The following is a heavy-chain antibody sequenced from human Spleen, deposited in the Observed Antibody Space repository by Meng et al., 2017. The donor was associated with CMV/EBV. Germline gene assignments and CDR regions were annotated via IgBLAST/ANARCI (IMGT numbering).Heavy chain of an antibody. V-gene: IGHV1-2*02. CDR3: ARVKYFDY. CDR2: INPNSGDT. CDR1: GYTFINYS. J-gene: IGHJ4*02. Sequence: VTFSCKSSGYTFINYSIHWVRHAPEQGLEWMGWINPNSGDTESAQKFQARVILTRDTSIGTAYMELTSLTYEDTAVYYCARVKYFDYWGQGTLVTVSS.